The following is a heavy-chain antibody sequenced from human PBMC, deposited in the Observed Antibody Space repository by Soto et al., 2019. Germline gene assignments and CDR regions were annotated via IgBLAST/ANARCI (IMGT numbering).Heavy chain of an antibody. CDR1: GGTFSSYT. V-gene: IGHV1-69*02. Sequence: QVQLVQSGAEVKKPGSSVKVSCKASGGTFSSYTISWVRQAPGQGLEWMGRIIPILGIANYAQKFQGRVTXXAXQXXSTAYMELSSLRSEDTAVYYCHYDILTGYYERIDYWGQGTLVTVSS. CDR2: IIPILGIA. CDR3: HYDILTGYYERIDY. J-gene: IGHJ4*02. D-gene: IGHD3-9*01.